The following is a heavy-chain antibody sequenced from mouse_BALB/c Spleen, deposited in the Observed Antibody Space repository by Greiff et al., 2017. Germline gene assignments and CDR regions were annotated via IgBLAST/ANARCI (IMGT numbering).Heavy chain of an antibody. J-gene: IGHJ2*01. CDR1: GYSITSDYA. CDR2: ISYSGST. V-gene: IGHV3-2*02. CDR3: AKTARATILFDY. D-gene: IGHD3-2*01. Sequence: EVQRVESGPGLVKPSQSLSLTCTVTGYSITSDYAWNWIRQFPGNKLEWMGYISYSGSTSYNPSLKSRISITRDTSKNQFFLQLNSVTTEVTATYYCAKTARATILFDYWGQGTTLTVSS.